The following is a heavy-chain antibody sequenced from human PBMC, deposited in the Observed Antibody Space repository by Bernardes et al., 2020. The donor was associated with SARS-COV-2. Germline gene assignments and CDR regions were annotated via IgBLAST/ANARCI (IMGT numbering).Heavy chain of an antibody. D-gene: IGHD6-13*01. CDR3: ARTVAAPADY. CDR2: INGDGSVK. V-gene: IGHV3-7*03. J-gene: IGHJ4*02. Sequence: GGSLRLSRAASGFTFSDYWMAWVRQAPGKGLEWVANINGDGSVKYYVDSVKGRFTISRDNAKSSLYLQMNSLRGEDTAVYYCARTVAAPADYWGQGTLVTVSS. CDR1: GFTFSDYW.